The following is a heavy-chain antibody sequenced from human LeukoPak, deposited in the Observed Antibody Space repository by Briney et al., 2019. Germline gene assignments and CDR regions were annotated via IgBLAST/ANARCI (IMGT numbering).Heavy chain of an antibody. D-gene: IGHD6-13*01. CDR3: AKELGSSWQENWFDP. V-gene: IGHV3-30*18. CDR2: ISYDGSNK. J-gene: IGHJ5*02. CDR1: GFNLSSYG. Sequence: GGSLRLSCTASGFNLSSYGVHWVRQAPGKGLEWVAVISYDGSNKYYAEPMKGRFTISRDNSKNTLYLQVNSLRAEDTAVYYCAKELGSSWQENWFDPWGQGTLVTVSS.